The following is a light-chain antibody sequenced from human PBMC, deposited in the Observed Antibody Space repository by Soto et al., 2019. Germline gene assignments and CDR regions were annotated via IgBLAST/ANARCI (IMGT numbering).Light chain of an antibody. V-gene: IGKV1-6*01. J-gene: IGKJ1*01. CDR3: LQDYDYLWT. CDR2: DAS. Sequence: IHMTQSQSSLSASVGDRVTISCRASQSISSYLNWYQQKPGKAPKLLIYDASSLQSGVPSRFSGSGSGTDFTLTISSLQPEDFATYYCLQDYDYLWTFGQGTKVDIK. CDR1: QSISSY.